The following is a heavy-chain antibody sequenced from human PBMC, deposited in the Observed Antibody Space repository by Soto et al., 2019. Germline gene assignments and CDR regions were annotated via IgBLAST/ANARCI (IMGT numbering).Heavy chain of an antibody. CDR3: AKDPTWDYYDSSGYYDRYFDY. D-gene: IGHD3-22*01. Sequence: GGSLRLSCAASGFTFSSYGMHWVRQAPGKGLEWVAVISYDGSNKYYADSVKGRFTISRDNSKNTLYLQMNSLRAEDTAVYYCAKDPTWDYYDSSGYYDRYFDYWGQGTLVTVSS. CDR1: GFTFSSYG. CDR2: ISYDGSNK. J-gene: IGHJ4*02. V-gene: IGHV3-30*18.